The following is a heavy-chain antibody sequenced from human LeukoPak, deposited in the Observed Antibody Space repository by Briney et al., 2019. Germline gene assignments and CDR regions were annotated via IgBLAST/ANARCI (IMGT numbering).Heavy chain of an antibody. CDR3: AKDSGAYCGGGSCYRGYFHN. Sequence: PGGSLRLSCAASGFTFNSYAMSWVRQAPGKGLEWVSAITGSGGTTYYADSVKGRFTMSRDNSKNTLYLLMNSLRAEDTAVYHCAKDSGAYCGGGSCYRGYFHNWGQGTLVTVSS. D-gene: IGHD2-15*01. J-gene: IGHJ4*02. V-gene: IGHV3-23*01. CDR2: ITGSGGTT. CDR1: GFTFNSYA.